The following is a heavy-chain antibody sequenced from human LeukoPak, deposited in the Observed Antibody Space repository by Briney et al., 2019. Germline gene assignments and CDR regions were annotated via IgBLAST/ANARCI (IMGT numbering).Heavy chain of an antibody. J-gene: IGHJ3*02. CDR3: ARGRGSGWYDAFDI. CDR1: GFTFSSHG. CDR2: IWYDGSNK. D-gene: IGHD6-19*01. Sequence: GGSLRLSCAASGFTFSSHGMHWVRQAPGKGLEWVAVIWYDGSNKFYADSVRGRFAISRDNSKNTLYVQMNSLRAEDTAVYYCARGRGSGWYDAFDIWGQGTMVTVSS. V-gene: IGHV3-33*01.